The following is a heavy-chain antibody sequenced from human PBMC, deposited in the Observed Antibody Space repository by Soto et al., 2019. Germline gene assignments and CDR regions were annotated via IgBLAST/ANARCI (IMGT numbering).Heavy chain of an antibody. CDR1: GGTFSSYT. CDR3: ARGGGYCSGGSCPYYYYYYMDV. V-gene: IGHV1-69*02. D-gene: IGHD2-15*01. J-gene: IGHJ6*03. CDR2: IIPILGIA. Sequence: QVQLVQSGAEVKKPGSSVKVSCKASGGTFSSYTISWVRQAPGQGLEWMGRIIPILGIANYAQKFQGRVTITADKSTSTAYIELSSLRSEDTAVYYCARGGGYCSGGSCPYYYYYYMDVWGKGTTVTVSS.